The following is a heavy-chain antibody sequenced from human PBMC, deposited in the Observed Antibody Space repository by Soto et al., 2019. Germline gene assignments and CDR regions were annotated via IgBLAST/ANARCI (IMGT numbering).Heavy chain of an antibody. Sequence: ASVKVSCKASGGTFSSYAISRVRQAPGQGLEWMGGTIPIFGTANYAQKFQGRVTITADKSTSTAYMELSSLRSEDTAVYYCAREGIYCSSTSCYPTLAEYFQHWGHGTLVTVSP. D-gene: IGHD2-2*01. CDR2: TIPIFGTA. J-gene: IGHJ1*01. CDR1: GGTFSSYA. CDR3: AREGIYCSSTSCYPTLAEYFQH. V-gene: IGHV1-69*06.